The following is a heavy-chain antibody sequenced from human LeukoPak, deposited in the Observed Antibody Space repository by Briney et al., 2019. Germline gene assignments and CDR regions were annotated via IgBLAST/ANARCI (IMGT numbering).Heavy chain of an antibody. CDR2: ISYDGSNK. CDR3: VRDPRSSWYYFDY. CDR1: GFTFSSYA. V-gene: IGHV3-30-3*01. J-gene: IGHJ4*02. Sequence: GGSLRLSCAASGFTFSSYAMHWVRQAPGKGLEWVAVISYDGSNKYYADSVKGRFTISRDNSKNTLYLQMNSLRAEDTAAYYCVRDPRSSWYYFDYWGQGTLVTVSS. D-gene: IGHD6-13*01.